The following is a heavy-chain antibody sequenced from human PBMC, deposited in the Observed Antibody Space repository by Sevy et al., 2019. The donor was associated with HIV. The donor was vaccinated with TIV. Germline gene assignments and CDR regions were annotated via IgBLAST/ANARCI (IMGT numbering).Heavy chain of an antibody. CDR3: ERDAGRLTMVRGAGFDY. CDR2: ISAYNGNT. J-gene: IGHJ4*02. Sequence: ASVKVSCKASGYTFTSYGISWVRQAPGQGLEWMGWISAYNGNTNYAQKLQGRVTMTTDTSTSTAYMELRSLRSDDTAVYYCERDAGRLTMVRGAGFDYWGQGTLVTVSS. D-gene: IGHD3-10*01. V-gene: IGHV1-18*01. CDR1: GYTFTSYG.